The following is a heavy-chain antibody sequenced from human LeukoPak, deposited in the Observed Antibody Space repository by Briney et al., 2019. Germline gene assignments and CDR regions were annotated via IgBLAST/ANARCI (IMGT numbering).Heavy chain of an antibody. CDR2: IKQDRSEK. D-gene: IGHD3-16*01. V-gene: IGHV3-7*01. J-gene: IGHJ4*02. CDR3: ARDNDSRDPPHFDY. CDR1: GFTFSNYW. Sequence: QPGGSLRLSCAASGFTFSNYWMSWLRQAPGKGLVWVANIKQDRSEKYYVDSVKGRFTISRYNAKNPLYLQMRSLRAEDTAVYYCARDNDSRDPPHFDYWGQGTLVTVSA.